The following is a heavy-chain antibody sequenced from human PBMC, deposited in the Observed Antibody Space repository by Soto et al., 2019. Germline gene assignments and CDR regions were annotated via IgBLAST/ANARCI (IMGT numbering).Heavy chain of an antibody. J-gene: IGHJ5*02. D-gene: IGHD3-3*02. CDR2: IFYLGSS. CDR3: ARHSLALRKNNWFDP. Sequence: QLQLQESGPGLVKPSETLSLTCTVSGDSIISSDFYWGWVRQPPGKGLEWIGSIFYLGSSYYNPSRKSRGTMSVDTSKNQVSLRLRSVTAADTALYFCARHSLALRKNNWFDPWGQGIMVTVSS. V-gene: IGHV4-39*01. CDR1: GDSIISSDFY.